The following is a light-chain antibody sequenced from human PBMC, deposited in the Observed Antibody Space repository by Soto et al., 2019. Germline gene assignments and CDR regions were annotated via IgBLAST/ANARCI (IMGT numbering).Light chain of an antibody. CDR2: AAS. CDR1: QGIRND. Sequence: AIQLTQSPSSLSASVGDRVTITCRASQGIRNDLGWYQQKPGKAPKLLIYAASSLQSGVPSRFSGSGSGTHFTLTIGNLQPEDAATYYCLHDHTYPWTFGQGTKVDIK. V-gene: IGKV1-6*01. CDR3: LHDHTYPWT. J-gene: IGKJ1*01.